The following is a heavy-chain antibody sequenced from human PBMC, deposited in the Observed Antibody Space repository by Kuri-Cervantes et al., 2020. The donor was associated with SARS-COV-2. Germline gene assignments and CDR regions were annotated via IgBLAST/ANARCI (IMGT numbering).Heavy chain of an antibody. V-gene: IGHV1-2*02. J-gene: IGHJ4*02. Sequence: ASVKVSCKTSGYTFTDYYVHWVRQAPGQGLEWMGWINPKSGGTKFAQRFQGRVTMTRDTSISTAYMELSRLRSDDTAVYYCARVLSGSYPADYWGQGTLVTVSS. CDR2: INPKSGGT. D-gene: IGHD1-26*01. CDR3: ARVLSGSYPADY. CDR1: GYTFTDYY.